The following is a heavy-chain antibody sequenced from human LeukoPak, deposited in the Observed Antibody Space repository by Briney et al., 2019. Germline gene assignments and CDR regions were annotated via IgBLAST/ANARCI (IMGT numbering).Heavy chain of an antibody. CDR2: ISRSSSTI. D-gene: IGHD4-23*01. V-gene: IGHV3-48*01. CDR3: ARDATVDEGYFDY. Sequence: GGSLRLSCAASGFTFSSYSMNWVRQAPGKGLEWVSDISRSSSTIYYADSVKGRFTISRDNAKNSLYLQMNSLRAEDTAVYYCARDATVDEGYFDYWGQGTLVTVSS. CDR1: GFTFSSYS. J-gene: IGHJ4*02.